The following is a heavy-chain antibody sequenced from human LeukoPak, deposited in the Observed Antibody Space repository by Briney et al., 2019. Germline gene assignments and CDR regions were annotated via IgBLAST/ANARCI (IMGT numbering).Heavy chain of an antibody. J-gene: IGHJ4*02. V-gene: IGHV3-30*03. CDR1: GFTFSSYG. CDR2: ISYDGSNK. D-gene: IGHD6-13*01. Sequence: GGSLRLSCAASGFTFSSYGMHWVRQAPGKGLEWVAVISYDGSNKYYADSVKGRFTLSRDNSENTLYLQMNSLRPEDTAVYYCAIGKYTSTWYLVGGDYWGQGTLVTVSS. CDR3: AIGKYTSTWYLVGGDY.